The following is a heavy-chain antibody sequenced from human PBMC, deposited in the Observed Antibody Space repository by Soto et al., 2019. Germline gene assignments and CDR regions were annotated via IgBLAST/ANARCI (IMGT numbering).Heavy chain of an antibody. CDR1: GYTFTGYY. Sequence: GASVKVSCKASGYTFTGYYMHWVRQAPGQGLEWMGIINPNGGSTSYAQKFQGRVTMTRDTSTSTVYMELSSLRSEDTAVYYCARGQPYNFNYNYFDYWGQGTPVTVSS. CDR2: INPNGGST. J-gene: IGHJ4*02. D-gene: IGHD1-7*01. V-gene: IGHV1-46*01. CDR3: ARGQPYNFNYNYFDY.